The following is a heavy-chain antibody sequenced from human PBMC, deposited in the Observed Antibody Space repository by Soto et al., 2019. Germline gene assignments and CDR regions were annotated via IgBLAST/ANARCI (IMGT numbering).Heavy chain of an antibody. Sequence: PGGSLRLSCAASGFTFSSYSMNWVRQAPGKGLEWVSSISSSSYIYYADSVKGRFTISRDNAKNSLYLQMNSLRAEDTAVYYCARVGDCSSTSCHGYAGYYYYGMDVWGQGTTVTVSS. D-gene: IGHD2-2*01. J-gene: IGHJ6*02. CDR2: ISSSSYI. V-gene: IGHV3-21*01. CDR1: GFTFSSYS. CDR3: ARVGDCSSTSCHGYAGYYYYGMDV.